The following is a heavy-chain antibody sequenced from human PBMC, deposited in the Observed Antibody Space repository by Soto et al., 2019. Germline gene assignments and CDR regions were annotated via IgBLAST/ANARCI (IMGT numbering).Heavy chain of an antibody. Sequence: ASVKVSCKASGYTFTGYYVHWVRQAPGQGLEWMGWINPNSGDTYLAQRFQGRVTMNRDASIGTAYMELRGLTSDDTAEYYCAKGGAIVAAGTRVYLYNAMDVWGQGXTVTVYS. D-gene: IGHD1-26*01. CDR1: GYTFTGYY. V-gene: IGHV1-2*02. J-gene: IGHJ6*02. CDR2: INPNSGDT. CDR3: AKGGAIVAAGTRVYLYNAMDV.